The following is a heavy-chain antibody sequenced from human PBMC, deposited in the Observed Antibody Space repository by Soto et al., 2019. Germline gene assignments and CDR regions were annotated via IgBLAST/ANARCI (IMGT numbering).Heavy chain of an antibody. CDR1: GFTFSSYA. J-gene: IGHJ5*02. CDR3: SKEHVAPAAVVTATYPWSDP. V-gene: IGHV3-23*01. Sequence: TGGSLRLSCAASGFTFSSYAMSWVRQAPGKGLEWVSAISGSGGSTYYADSVKGRFTISRDNSKNTLYLQMNSLRAEDTAVYYCSKEHVAPAAVVTATYPWSDPWGQGTLVTVSS. D-gene: IGHD2-15*01. CDR2: ISGSGGST.